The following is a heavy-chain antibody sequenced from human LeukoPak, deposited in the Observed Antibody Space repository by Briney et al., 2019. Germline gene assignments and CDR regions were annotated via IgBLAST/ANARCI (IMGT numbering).Heavy chain of an antibody. CDR1: GGSISSSSYY. CDR3: AKSMVRGSSFDY. V-gene: IGHV4-39*07. Sequence: PSETLSLTCTVSGGSISSSSYYWGWIRQPPGKELEWIGSIYYSGSIYYNPSLKSRVTISVDTSKNQFSLKLSSVTAADTAVYYCAKSMVRGSSFDYWGQGTLVTVSS. CDR2: IYYSGSI. D-gene: IGHD3-10*01. J-gene: IGHJ4*02.